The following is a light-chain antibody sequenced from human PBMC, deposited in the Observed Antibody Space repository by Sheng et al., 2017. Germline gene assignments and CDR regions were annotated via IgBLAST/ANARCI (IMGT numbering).Light chain of an antibody. CDR3: QQHNKWPPWT. CDR1: QSVSSN. V-gene: IGKV3-15*01. Sequence: ETVMTQSPATLSVSPGESATLSCRASQSVSSNLAWYQQKPGQPPRLLIYGASTRATGIPARFSGSGSGTEFTLTISSLQSEDFAVYYCQQHNKWPPWT. J-gene: IGKJ1*01. CDR2: GAS.